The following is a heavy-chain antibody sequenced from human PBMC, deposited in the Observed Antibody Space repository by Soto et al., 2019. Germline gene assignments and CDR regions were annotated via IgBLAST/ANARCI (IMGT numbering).Heavy chain of an antibody. J-gene: IGHJ4*02. V-gene: IGHV3-7*01. Sequence: GGSLRLSCAVSGFTFGSYWMNWVRLIPGKGLEWVAYIKPDGSATYYVDSVKGRFTTSRDNAKNSLYLQMNSLRVEDTSVYYCARAGYCGPGCYYYFDYWGQGTLVTVSS. D-gene: IGHD2-21*02. CDR1: GFTFGSYW. CDR2: IKPDGSAT. CDR3: ARAGYCGPGCYYYFDY.